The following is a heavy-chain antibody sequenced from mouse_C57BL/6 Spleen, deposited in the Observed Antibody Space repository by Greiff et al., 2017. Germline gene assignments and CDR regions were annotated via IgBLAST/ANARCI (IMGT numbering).Heavy chain of an antibody. Sequence: EVQLQESGPGLVKPSQSLSLTCSVTGYSITSGYYWNWIRQFPGNKLEWMGYISYDGSNNYNPSLKNRISITRDPSKNQFFLKLNSVTTEDTATYYCARGGGYGSSPWFAYWGQGTLVTVSA. V-gene: IGHV3-6*01. D-gene: IGHD1-1*01. J-gene: IGHJ3*01. CDR2: ISYDGSN. CDR1: GYSITSGYY. CDR3: ARGGGYGSSPWFAY.